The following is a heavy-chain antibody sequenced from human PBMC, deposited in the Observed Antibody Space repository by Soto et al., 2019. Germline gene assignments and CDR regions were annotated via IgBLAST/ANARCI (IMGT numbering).Heavy chain of an antibody. D-gene: IGHD3-9*01. CDR3: ASYDILTGYLDY. CDR2: IYYSGST. Sequence: SETLSLTCTVSGGSVSSGSYYWSWIRQPPGKGLEWIGYIYYSGSTNYNPSLKSRVTISVDTSKNQFSLKLSSVTAADTAVYYCASYDILTGYLDYWDQGTLVTVS. CDR1: GGSVSSGSYY. J-gene: IGHJ4*02. V-gene: IGHV4-61*01.